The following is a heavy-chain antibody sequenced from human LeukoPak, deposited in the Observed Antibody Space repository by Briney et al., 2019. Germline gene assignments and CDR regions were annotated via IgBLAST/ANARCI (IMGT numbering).Heavy chain of an antibody. CDR1: GYTFTSYG. CDR3: ARARLGSGWYKGDY. V-gene: IGHV1-18*01. CDR2: ISAYNGNT. Sequence: ASVKVSCKASGYTFTSYGISWVRQAPGQGLEWMGWISAYNGNTNYAQNLQGRVTMTTDTSTSTAYMELRSLKSDDTAVYYCARARLGSGWYKGDYWGQGTLVTVSS. J-gene: IGHJ4*02. D-gene: IGHD6-19*01.